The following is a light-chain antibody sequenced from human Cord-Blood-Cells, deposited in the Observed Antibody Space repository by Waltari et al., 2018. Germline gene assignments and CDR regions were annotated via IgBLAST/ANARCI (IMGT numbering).Light chain of an antibody. Sequence: DIQMTQSPSSLSASVGDRVTITCRASQSISSYLNWYQQKPGKAPKLLIYAASSLQSGVPSRFSGSVSGTDFTLTISSLQPEDFATYYCQQSYSTPKHEFTFGPGTKVDIK. CDR3: QQSYSTPKHEFT. V-gene: IGKV1-39*01. CDR1: QSISSY. J-gene: IGKJ3*01. CDR2: AAS.